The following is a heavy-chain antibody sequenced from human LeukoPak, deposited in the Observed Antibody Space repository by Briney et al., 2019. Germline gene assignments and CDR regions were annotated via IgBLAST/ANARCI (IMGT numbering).Heavy chain of an antibody. CDR1: GFTFSSYA. CDR3: ARSLGATRFGYYYYYMDV. J-gene: IGHJ6*03. V-gene: IGHV3-23*01. D-gene: IGHD1-26*01. Sequence: GGSLRLSCAASGFTFSSYAMSWVRQAPGKGLEWVSAISGSGGSTYYADSVKGRFTISRDNSKNTLYLQMNSLRAEDTAVYYCARSLGATRFGYYYYYMDVWGKGTTVTVSS. CDR2: ISGSGGST.